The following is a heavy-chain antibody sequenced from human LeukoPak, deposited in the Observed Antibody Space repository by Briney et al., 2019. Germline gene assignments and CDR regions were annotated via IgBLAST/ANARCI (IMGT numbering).Heavy chain of an antibody. Sequence: SETLSLTCAVYGESFSGYYWSWIRQPPGKGLEWIGEINHSGSTNYNPSLKSRVTISGDTSKHQFSLNLSSVTAADTAVYYCVKGIRIFDYWGQGTLVTVSS. CDR1: GESFSGYY. V-gene: IGHV4-34*01. D-gene: IGHD1-14*01. J-gene: IGHJ4*02. CDR2: INHSGST. CDR3: VKGIRIFDY.